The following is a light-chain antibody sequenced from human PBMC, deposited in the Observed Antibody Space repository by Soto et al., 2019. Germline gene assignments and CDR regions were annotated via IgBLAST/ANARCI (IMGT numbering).Light chain of an antibody. Sequence: EIVLTQSPATLSLSPGERATLSCRASLSVGSYLAWYQQRPGQTPRLLIYDASNRAPGIPARFSGSGSGTDFTLTISSLEPEDFAVYYGQQRSSWPLTFGGGTKVEI. CDR2: DAS. CDR3: QQRSSWPLT. V-gene: IGKV3-11*01. J-gene: IGKJ4*01. CDR1: LSVGSY.